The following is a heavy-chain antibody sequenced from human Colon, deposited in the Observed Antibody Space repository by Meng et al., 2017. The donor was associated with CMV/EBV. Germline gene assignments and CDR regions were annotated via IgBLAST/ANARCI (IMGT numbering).Heavy chain of an antibody. CDR3: AKGNLGNGDLDY. Sequence: GESLKISCAASGFSFTDYAMSWVRQAPGKGLEWVSTMTGAAGSTCYADSVRGRFTISRDTPKNTLFLQMNNVIGDDTAIYYCAKGNLGNGDLDYWGQGTLVTVSS. CDR2: MTGAAGST. D-gene: IGHD4-17*01. CDR1: GFSFTDYA. V-gene: IGHV3-23*01. J-gene: IGHJ4*02.